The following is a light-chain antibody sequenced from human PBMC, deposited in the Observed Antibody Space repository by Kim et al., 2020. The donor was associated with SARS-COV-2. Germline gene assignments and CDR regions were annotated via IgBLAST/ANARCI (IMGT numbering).Light chain of an antibody. CDR3: QHRGNWPRT. CDR2: DAS. Sequence: LSPRERATLSCRASQSVNSYLAWYQQKPGQAPRLLIYDASNRATDIPARFSGSGSGTDFTLTISSLEPADFAVYYCQHRGNWPRTFGQGTKVDIK. J-gene: IGKJ1*01. V-gene: IGKV3-11*01. CDR1: QSVNSY.